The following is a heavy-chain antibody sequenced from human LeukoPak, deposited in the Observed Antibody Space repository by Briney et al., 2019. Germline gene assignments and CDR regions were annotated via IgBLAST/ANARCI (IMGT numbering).Heavy chain of an antibody. CDR2: IYYSGST. CDR1: GGSIGSGGYY. CDR3: AKTGSSIAARPPDY. J-gene: IGHJ4*02. Sequence: SETLSLTCTVSGGSIGSGGYYWSWIRQHPGKGLEWIGYIYYSGSTYYNPSLRSQVNISLDTSKNQFSLKLASVTAADTAVYYCAKTGSSIAARPPDYWGQGTLVTVSS. D-gene: IGHD6-6*01. V-gene: IGHV4-31*01.